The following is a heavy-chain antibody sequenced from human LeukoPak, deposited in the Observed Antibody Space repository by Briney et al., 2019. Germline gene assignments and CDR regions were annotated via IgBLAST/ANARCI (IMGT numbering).Heavy chain of an antibody. V-gene: IGHV5-51*01. D-gene: IGHD4-11*01. CDR3: AIQKDDYSNYLGY. J-gene: IGHJ4*02. CDR2: IYPGDSDT. Sequence: GESLKISCKGSGYSFTSYWIGWVRQMPGEGLEWMGIIYPGDSDTRYSPSFQGQVTISADKSISTAYLQWSSLKASDTAMYYCAIQKDDYSNYLGYWGQGTLVTVSS. CDR1: GYSFTSYW.